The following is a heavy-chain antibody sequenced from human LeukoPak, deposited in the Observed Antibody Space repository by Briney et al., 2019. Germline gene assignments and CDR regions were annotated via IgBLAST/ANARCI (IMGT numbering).Heavy chain of an antibody. CDR3: ARDEGVGERGAY. Sequence: ASVKVSCEASGFTFTAYFIHWVRQAPGQGLEWMGWISAYNGDTNYAQKLQDRVTMTTDTSTSTAYMELRSLRSDDTAMYYCARDEGVGERGAYWGQGTLVTVSS. J-gene: IGHJ4*02. CDR2: ISAYNGDT. CDR1: GFTFTAYF. D-gene: IGHD3-16*01. V-gene: IGHV1-18*04.